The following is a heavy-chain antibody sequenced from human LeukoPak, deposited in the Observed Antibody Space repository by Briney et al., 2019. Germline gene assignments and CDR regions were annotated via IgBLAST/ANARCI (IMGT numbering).Heavy chain of an antibody. CDR1: GFTFSSYD. Sequence: GGSLRLSCAASGFTFSSYDMHWVRQAPGKGLEWVAFIRYDGSNKYYADSVKGRFTISRDNSKNTLYLQMSSLRAEDTALYYCAKPKYCTNGVCHFPLDYWGQGTLVSASS. V-gene: IGHV3-30*02. D-gene: IGHD2-8*01. CDR3: AKPKYCTNGVCHFPLDY. CDR2: IRYDGSNK. J-gene: IGHJ4*02.